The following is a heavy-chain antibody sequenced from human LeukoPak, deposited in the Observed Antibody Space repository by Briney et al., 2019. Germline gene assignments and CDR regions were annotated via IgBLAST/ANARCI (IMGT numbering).Heavy chain of an antibody. Sequence: PGGSLRLSCAASGFTFNIYAMSWVRQAPGQGLEWVSAVSADGDYTYYADSVKGRFSISRDNSKNTLYLQMNSLRVGDTAVYYCAKRRYCDDINCRDFDCWGQGTLVTVSS. V-gene: IGHV3-23*01. CDR3: AKRRYCDDINCRDFDC. J-gene: IGHJ4*02. CDR1: GFTFNIYA. D-gene: IGHD2-15*01. CDR2: VSADGDYT.